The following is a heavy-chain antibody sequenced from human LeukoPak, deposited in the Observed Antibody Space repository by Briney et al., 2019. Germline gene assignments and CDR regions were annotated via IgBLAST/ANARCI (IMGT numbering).Heavy chain of an antibody. CDR3: ARDENWGPDY. Sequence: ASVKVSCKASGFTFTGHYMHWVRQAPGRGLEWMGWIHAGRGDTNYAQKFQGRFTMTRDTSINTLFMELSSLRSDDTAVYYCARDENWGPDYWGQGTLVTVSS. CDR2: IHAGRGDT. CDR1: GFTFTGHY. J-gene: IGHJ4*02. V-gene: IGHV1-2*02. D-gene: IGHD7-27*01.